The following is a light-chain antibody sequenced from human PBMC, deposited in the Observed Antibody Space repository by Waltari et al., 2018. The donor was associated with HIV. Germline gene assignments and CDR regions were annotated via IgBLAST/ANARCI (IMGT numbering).Light chain of an antibody. CDR2: SVS. CDR1: QSVGTS. V-gene: IGKV3-15*01. J-gene: IGKJ4*01. CDR3: QQYEKWPPLP. Sequence: ILMTQSPVALSASLGERVTLSCRASQSVGTSLAWYQQRPVQAPGVLIYSVSTRAAGVPARFSGSGSGTDFTLTISSLQPEDYAVYFCQQYEKWPPLPFGGGTKV.